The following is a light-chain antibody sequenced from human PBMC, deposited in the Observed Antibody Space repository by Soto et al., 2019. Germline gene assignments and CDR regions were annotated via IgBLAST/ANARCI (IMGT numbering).Light chain of an antibody. CDR3: QQRSNI. Sequence: ESVLTQSPATLSLSPGERATLSCRASQSVSSYLAWYQQKPGQAPRLLIYDASNRATGIPARFSGSGSGTDFTLTISSLEPEDFAVYYCQQRSNIFGGGTKVEIK. CDR1: QSVSSY. V-gene: IGKV3-11*01. CDR2: DAS. J-gene: IGKJ4*01.